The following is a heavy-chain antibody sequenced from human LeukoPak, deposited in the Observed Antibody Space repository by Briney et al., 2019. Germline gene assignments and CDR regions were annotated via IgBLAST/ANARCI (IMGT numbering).Heavy chain of an antibody. J-gene: IGHJ4*02. CDR3: AASGSYYPDY. CDR2: INHSGST. Sequence: PSETLSLTRAVYGGSFSGYYWSWIRQPPGKGLEWIGEINHSGSTNYNPSLKSRVTISVDTSKNQFSLKLSSVTAADTAVYYCAASGSYYPDYWGQGTLVTVSS. CDR1: GGSFSGYY. V-gene: IGHV4-34*01. D-gene: IGHD1-26*01.